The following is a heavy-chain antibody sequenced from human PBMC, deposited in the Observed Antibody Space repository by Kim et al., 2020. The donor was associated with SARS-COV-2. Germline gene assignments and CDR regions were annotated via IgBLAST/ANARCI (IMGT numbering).Heavy chain of an antibody. CDR1: GFTFSNHN. CDR3: AIGDLRSFDRCAMAV. J-gene: IGHJ6*04. Sequence: GGSLRLSCAASGFTFSNHNMIWVRQAPGKGLEWVSSISTSSSYIYYADSVKGRFTISRNNARNSLYLQMNSLRADDTAVYYCAIGDLRSFDRCAMAVWGGGTTVTVPS. CDR2: ISTSSSYI. D-gene: IGHD3-9*01. V-gene: IGHV3-21*06.